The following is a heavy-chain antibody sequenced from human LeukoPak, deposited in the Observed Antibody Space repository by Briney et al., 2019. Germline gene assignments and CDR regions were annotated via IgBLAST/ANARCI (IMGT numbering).Heavy chain of an antibody. CDR1: GGSISSSSYY. CDR2: IYYSGST. Sequence: SETLSLTCTVSGGSISSSSYYWGWIRQPPGKGLEWIGSIYYSGSTYYNPSLKSRVTISVDASKNQFSLKLSSVTAADTAVYYCARLYGDYVVDYWGQGTLVTVSS. CDR3: ARLYGDYVVDY. V-gene: IGHV4-39*01. D-gene: IGHD4-17*01. J-gene: IGHJ4*02.